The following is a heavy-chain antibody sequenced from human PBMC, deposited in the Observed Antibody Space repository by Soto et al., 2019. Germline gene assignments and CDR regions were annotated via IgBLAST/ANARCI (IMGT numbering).Heavy chain of an antibody. D-gene: IGHD6-6*01. CDR2: IYYSGST. V-gene: IGHV4-59*01. Sequence: SETLSLTCAVSGGSISSYYWSWIRQPPGKGLEWIGYIYYSGSTNYNPSLKSRVTISVDTSKNQFSLKLSSVTAADTDVYYCVRAADRIDAFDIWCQGIMVTVS. CDR1: GGSISSYY. J-gene: IGHJ3*02. CDR3: VRAADRIDAFDI.